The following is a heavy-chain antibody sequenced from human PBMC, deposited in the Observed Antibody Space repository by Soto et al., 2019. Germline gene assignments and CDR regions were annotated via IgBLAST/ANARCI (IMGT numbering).Heavy chain of an antibody. Sequence: QVQLVQSGAEVKKPGASVKVSCKASGYTFTTYDINWVRQATGQGLEWMGWMNPNTGNTGYAQKFPGRLIMTRNTSISTAYMELSGLTSKDTALYYCARDSNYGVAGRPGGVAFDIWGQGTLVTVSS. J-gene: IGHJ3*02. CDR1: GYTFTTYD. CDR2: MNPNTGNT. D-gene: IGHD6-13*01. CDR3: ARDSNYGVAGRPGGVAFDI. V-gene: IGHV1-8*01.